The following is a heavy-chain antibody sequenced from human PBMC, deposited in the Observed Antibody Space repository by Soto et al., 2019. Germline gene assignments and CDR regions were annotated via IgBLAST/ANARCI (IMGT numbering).Heavy chain of an antibody. D-gene: IGHD3-22*01. Sequence: GGSLRLSCAASGFTFSSYAMSWVRQAPGKGLEWVSAISGSGGSTYYADSVKGRFTISRDNSKNTLYLQMISLRAEDTSLYYFAKDLYYYDSSGYYFPWGQGTLVTVSS. CDR1: GFTFSSYA. CDR2: ISGSGGST. CDR3: AKDLYYYDSSGYYFP. V-gene: IGHV3-23*01. J-gene: IGHJ5*02.